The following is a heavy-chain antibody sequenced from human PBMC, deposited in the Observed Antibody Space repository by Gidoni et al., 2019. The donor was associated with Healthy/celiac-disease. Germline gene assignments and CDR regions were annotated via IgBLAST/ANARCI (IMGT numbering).Heavy chain of an antibody. D-gene: IGHD2-2*01. V-gene: IGHV4-34*01. CDR2: INHSGST. J-gene: IGHJ5*02. CDR1: GWSFSGYY. Sequence: QVQLQQWGAGLLKPSETLSLTCAVYGWSFSGYYCTWIRQPPGKGLEWIGEINHSGSTNYNPSLKSRVTISVETSKNQFSLKLSSVTAADTAVYYCARRIVVLPAAPNWFDPWGQGTLVTVSS. CDR3: ARRIVVLPAAPNWFDP.